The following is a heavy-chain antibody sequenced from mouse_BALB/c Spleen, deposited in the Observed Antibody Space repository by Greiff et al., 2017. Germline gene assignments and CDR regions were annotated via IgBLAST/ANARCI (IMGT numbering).Heavy chain of an antibody. CDR2: INPNNGGT. V-gene: IGHV1-18*01. J-gene: IGHJ4*01. D-gene: IGHD2-4*01. CDR3: ARGLRRVLYAMDY. Sequence: VQLQQSGPELVKPGASVKIPCKASGYTFTDYNMDWVKQSHGKSLEWIGDINPNNGGTIYNQKFRGKATLTVDKSSSTAYMELRSLTSEDTAVYYCARGLRRVLYAMDYWGQGTSVTVSS. CDR1: GYTFTDYN.